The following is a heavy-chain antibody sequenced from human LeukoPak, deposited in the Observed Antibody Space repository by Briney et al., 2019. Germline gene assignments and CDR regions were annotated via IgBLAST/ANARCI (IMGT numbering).Heavy chain of an antibody. CDR1: GYTFTSYA. V-gene: IGHV7-4-1*02. J-gene: IGHJ1*01. Sequence: ASVKVSCKASGYTFTSYAMNWVRQAPGQGLEWMGWINTNTGNPTYAQGFTGQFVFSLDTSVSTAYLQISSLKAEDTAVYYCARELGSSGWYHAEYFQHWGQGTLVTVSS. D-gene: IGHD6-19*01. CDR3: ARELGSSGWYHAEYFQH. CDR2: INTNTGNP.